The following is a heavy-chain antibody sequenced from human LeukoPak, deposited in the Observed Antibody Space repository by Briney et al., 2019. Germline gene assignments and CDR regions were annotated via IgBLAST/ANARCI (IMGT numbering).Heavy chain of an antibody. Sequence: GGSLRLSCAASGFTVSSNYMSWVRQAPGKGLEWVSVIYSGGSTCYADSVKGRFTISRDNSKNTLYLQMNSLRAEDTAVYYCASSYSSSWYRASFDYWGQGTLVTVSS. CDR2: IYSGGST. J-gene: IGHJ4*02. CDR1: GFTVSSNY. V-gene: IGHV3-66*01. CDR3: ASSYSSSWYRASFDY. D-gene: IGHD6-13*01.